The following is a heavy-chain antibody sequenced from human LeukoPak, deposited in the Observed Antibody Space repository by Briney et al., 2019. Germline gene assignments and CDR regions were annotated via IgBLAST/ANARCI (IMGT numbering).Heavy chain of an antibody. V-gene: IGHV4-31*03. J-gene: IGHJ6*02. CDR3: ARDRARFNWNYGSYGMDV. D-gene: IGHD1-7*01. CDR2: IYYSGNT. CDR1: GGSVSSGSYY. Sequence: PSETLSLTCTVSGGSVSSGSYYWSWIRQHPGKGLEWIGYIYYSGNTYYNPSLKSRVTISVDTSKNQFSLKLSSVTAADTAVYYCARDRARFNWNYGSYGMDVWGQGTTVTVSS.